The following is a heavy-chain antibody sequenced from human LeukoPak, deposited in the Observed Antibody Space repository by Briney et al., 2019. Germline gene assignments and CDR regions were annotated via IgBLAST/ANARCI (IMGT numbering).Heavy chain of an antibody. Sequence: GGSLRLSCAASGFTFSDYYMSWIRQAPGKGLEWVSYISSRYTSTIYYADSVKGRFTISRDNAKNSLYLQMNTLRAEDTAVYYCAREGAAAGPDYWGRGTLVTVSS. CDR1: GFTFSDYY. CDR3: AREGAAAGPDY. D-gene: IGHD6-13*01. J-gene: IGHJ4*02. V-gene: IGHV3-11*01. CDR2: ISSRYTSTI.